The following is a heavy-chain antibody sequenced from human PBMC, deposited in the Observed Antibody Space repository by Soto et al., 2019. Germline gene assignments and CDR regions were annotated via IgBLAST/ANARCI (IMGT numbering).Heavy chain of an antibody. J-gene: IGHJ2*01. CDR1: GGSISSGGYY. CDR2: IYYTGST. D-gene: IGHD1-7*01. V-gene: IGHV4-31*03. CDR3: SRDRGDWNSSPLAEL. Sequence: QVQLQESGPGLVKPSQTLSLTCTVSGGSISSGGYYRSWIRQHPGKGLGWRGYIYYTGSTYYNPSLQRRVTISVDTSKNQFSLKLISVAAADTAVYYCSRDRGDWNSSPLAELWGRGTLVTVSS.